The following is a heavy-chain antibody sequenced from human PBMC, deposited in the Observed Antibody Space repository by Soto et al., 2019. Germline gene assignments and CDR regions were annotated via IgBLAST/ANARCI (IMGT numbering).Heavy chain of an antibody. V-gene: IGHV3-33*01. CDR2: IWYDGSNK. CDR1: GFTFSSYG. J-gene: IGHJ4*02. Sequence: PGGSLRLSCAASGFTFSSYGMHWVRQAPGKGLEWVAVIWYDGSNKYYADSVKGRFTISRDDSKNTLYLQMNSLRAEDTAVYYCASGPAGLYDYWGQGTLVTVSS. CDR3: ASGPAGLYDY.